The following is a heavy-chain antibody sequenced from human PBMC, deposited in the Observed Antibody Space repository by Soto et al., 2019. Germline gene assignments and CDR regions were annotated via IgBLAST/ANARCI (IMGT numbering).Heavy chain of an antibody. J-gene: IGHJ4*02. CDR3: ARVGRGVVPTIFDY. Sequence: PSETLSLTCTVSGGSISSYYWSWIRQPPGKGLEWIGYIYYSGSTNYNPSLKSRVTISVDTSKNQFSLKLSSVTAADTAVYYCARVGRGVVPTIFDYWGQGTLVPVSP. V-gene: IGHV4-59*01. CDR1: GGSISSYY. CDR2: IYYSGST. D-gene: IGHD5-12*01.